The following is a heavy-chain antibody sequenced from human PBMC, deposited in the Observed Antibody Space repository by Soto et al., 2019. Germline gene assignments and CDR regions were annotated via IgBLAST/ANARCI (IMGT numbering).Heavy chain of an antibody. J-gene: IGHJ4*02. CDR1: GGSISSSSYY. CDR3: ARLGVAAHDY. Sequence: QLQLQESGPGLVKPSETLSLTCTVSGGSISSSSYYWGWIRQPPGKGLEWIGSIYYSGSTYFNPSLKSRVTISVDTSKNQFSLKLSSVTAADTAVYYCARLGVAAHDYWGQGTLVTVSS. V-gene: IGHV4-39*01. CDR2: IYYSGST. D-gene: IGHD2-15*01.